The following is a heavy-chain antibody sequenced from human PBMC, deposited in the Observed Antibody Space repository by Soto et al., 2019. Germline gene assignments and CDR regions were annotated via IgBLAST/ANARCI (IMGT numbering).Heavy chain of an antibody. CDR3: AISGIVVVPAAAYYYYYGMDV. Sequence: GDSLKISREGSVYSFTSYWISWVREMPGKGLEKMGRIDPSDSYTNYSPSFQGHVTISADKSISTAYLQWSSLKASDTAMYYCAISGIVVVPAAAYYYYYGMDVWGQGTTVTVSS. D-gene: IGHD2-2*01. J-gene: IGHJ6*02. CDR1: VYSFTSYW. CDR2: IDPSDSYT. V-gene: IGHV5-10-1*01.